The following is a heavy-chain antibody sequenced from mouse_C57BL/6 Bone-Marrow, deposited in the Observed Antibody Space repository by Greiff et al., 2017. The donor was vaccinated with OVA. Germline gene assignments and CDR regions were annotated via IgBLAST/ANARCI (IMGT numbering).Heavy chain of an antibody. CDR1: GYTFTEYT. D-gene: IGHD6-1*01. Sequence: QVQLQQSGAELVKPGASVKLSCKASGYTFTEYTINWVKHRSGQGLERIGWVYPGSGSIKYNEKFKDKSTLTAVKSFITVCMELSRLTSEDPAVYFCARHEDPLYAMDYWGQGTSVTVSS. CDR2: VYPGSGSI. V-gene: IGHV1-62-2*01. CDR3: ARHEDPLYAMDY. J-gene: IGHJ4*01.